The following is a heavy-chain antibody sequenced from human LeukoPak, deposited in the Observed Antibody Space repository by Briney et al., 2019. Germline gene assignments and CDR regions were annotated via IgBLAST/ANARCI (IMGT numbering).Heavy chain of an antibody. V-gene: IGHV1-18*01. Sequence: ASVKVSCKASGYTFTSYGISWVRQAPGQGLEWMGWISAYNGNTNYAQKLQGRVTMTRDTSISTAYMELSRLRSDDTAVYYCARSPLYYYGSGSYGFDYWGQGTLVTVSS. CDR3: ARSPLYYYGSGSYGFDY. CDR1: GYTFTSYG. CDR2: ISAYNGNT. J-gene: IGHJ4*02. D-gene: IGHD3-10*01.